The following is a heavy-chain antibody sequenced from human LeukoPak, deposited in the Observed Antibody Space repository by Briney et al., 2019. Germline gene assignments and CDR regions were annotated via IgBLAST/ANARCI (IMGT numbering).Heavy chain of an antibody. CDR1: GFTFSNYA. Sequence: GGSLRLSCAASGFTFSNYAMHWVRQAPGKGLEWVAVISYDGSNKYYADSVKGRFTISRDNSKNTLYLQMNSLRAEDTAVYYCARDPPYGYNYQAARGYFDYWGQGTLVTVSS. D-gene: IGHD5-24*01. CDR3: ARDPPYGYNYQAARGYFDY. V-gene: IGHV3-30-3*01. J-gene: IGHJ4*02. CDR2: ISYDGSNK.